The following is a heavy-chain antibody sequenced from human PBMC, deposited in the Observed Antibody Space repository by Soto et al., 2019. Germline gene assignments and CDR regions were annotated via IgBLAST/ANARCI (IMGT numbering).Heavy chain of an antibody. CDR2: ITGSGGST. CDR3: AKERYGDYGGIDY. V-gene: IGHV3-23*01. J-gene: IGHJ4*02. D-gene: IGHD4-17*01. CDR1: GFTFSTYA. Sequence: EVQLLESGGGLVQPGGSLRLSCAASGFTFSTYAMIWVRQAPGKGLEWVSVITGSGGSTYYADSVKGRFTISRDTSKNTLFLQMNSLRAEDRAVYYCAKERYGDYGGIDYWGQGTMVTVSS.